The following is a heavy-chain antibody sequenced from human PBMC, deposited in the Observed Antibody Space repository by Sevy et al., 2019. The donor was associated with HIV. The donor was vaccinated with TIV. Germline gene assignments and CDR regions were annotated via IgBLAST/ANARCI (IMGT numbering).Heavy chain of an antibody. V-gene: IGHV3-53*01. CDR3: ARVADYYDSSGYSKINWYFDL. Sequence: GGSLRLSCAASGFTVSSNYMSWVRQAPGKGLEWVSVIYSGGSTYYADSVKGRFTISRDNSKNTLYLQMNSLRAEDTAVYYCARVADYYDSSGYSKINWYFDLWGRGTVVTVSS. CDR1: GFTVSSNY. CDR2: IYSGGST. J-gene: IGHJ2*01. D-gene: IGHD3-22*01.